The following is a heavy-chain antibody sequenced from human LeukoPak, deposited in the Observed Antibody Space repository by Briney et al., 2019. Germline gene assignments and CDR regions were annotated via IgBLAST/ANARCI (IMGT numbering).Heavy chain of an antibody. CDR3: AKDLAYIVVVPAAHMDV. J-gene: IGHJ6*03. Sequence: GGSLRLSCAASGFTFSNYWMHWVRQAPGRGLVWVSRINTDGTRTSYADSVKGRFTISRDNSKNTLYLQMNSLRAEDTAVYYCAKDLAYIVVVPAAHMDVWGKGTTVTVSS. D-gene: IGHD2-2*01. V-gene: IGHV3-74*01. CDR2: INTDGTRT. CDR1: GFTFSNYW.